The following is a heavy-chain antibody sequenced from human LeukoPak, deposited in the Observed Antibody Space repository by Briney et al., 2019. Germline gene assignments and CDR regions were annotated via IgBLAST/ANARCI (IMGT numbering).Heavy chain of an antibody. CDR1: GFTFSSYA. CDR3: TTDPTMIVVVIMDDY. CDR2: IKSKTDGGTT. V-gene: IGHV3-15*01. D-gene: IGHD3-22*01. Sequence: GGSLRLSCAASGFTFSSYAMSWVRQAPGKGLEWVGRIKSKTDGGTTDYAAPVKGRFTISRDDSKNTLYLQMNSLKTEDTAVYYCTTDPTMIVVVIMDDYWGQGTLVTVSS. J-gene: IGHJ4*02.